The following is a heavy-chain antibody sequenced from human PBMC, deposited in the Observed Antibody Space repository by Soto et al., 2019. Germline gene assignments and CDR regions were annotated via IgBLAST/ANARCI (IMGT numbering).Heavy chain of an antibody. J-gene: IGHJ4*02. CDR3: AHIDPEIVTVGGHGGFDY. V-gene: IGHV2-5*02. Sequence: QITLKESGPTLVRPPQTLTLTCTFSGFSLTSGVGVGWIRQPPGKALEWLALIYWDDDKRYSPSLKNRLTITHDTSKHQVVLTLTNVGPVDTATYFCAHIDPEIVTVGGHGGFDYWGQGTLVTVSS. CDR1: GFSLTSGVG. D-gene: IGHD5-12*01. CDR2: IYWDDDK.